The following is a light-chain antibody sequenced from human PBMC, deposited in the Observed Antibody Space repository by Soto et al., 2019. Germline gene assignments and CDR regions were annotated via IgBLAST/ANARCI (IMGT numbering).Light chain of an antibody. CDR2: EVI. J-gene: IGLJ2*01. V-gene: IGLV2-14*01. CDR3: SSYTSSSTLV. CDR1: SSDVGGYNY. Sequence: QSALTQPASVSGSPGQSITISCTATSSDVGGYNYVSWFQQYPGKAPKLMIYEVINRPSGVSNRFSGSKSGNTASLIISGLQAEDEADYYCSSYTSSSTLVFGGGTQLTVL.